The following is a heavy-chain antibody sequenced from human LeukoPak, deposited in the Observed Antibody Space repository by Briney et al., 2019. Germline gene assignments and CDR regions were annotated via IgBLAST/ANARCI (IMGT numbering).Heavy chain of an antibody. Sequence: SETLSLTSADSGGSLSSYYWSWIRQPPGKGLEWIGDIFYSGSTNYNPSLKSRVTISVDTSKNQFSLKLSSVTAADTAVYYCARDRGGDYHRGWYFDLWGRGTLVTVSS. V-gene: IGHV4-59*01. D-gene: IGHD4-17*01. J-gene: IGHJ2*01. CDR2: IFYSGST. CDR3: ARDRGGDYHRGWYFDL. CDR1: GGSLSSYY.